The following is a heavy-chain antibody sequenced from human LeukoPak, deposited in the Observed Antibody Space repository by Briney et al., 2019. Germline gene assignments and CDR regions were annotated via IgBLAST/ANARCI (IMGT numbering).Heavy chain of an antibody. CDR3: ARGPRGVVVPAAIGY. V-gene: IGHV4-34*01. D-gene: IGHD2-2*02. CDR2: INHSGST. CDR1: GGSFSGYY. J-gene: IGHJ4*02. Sequence: SETLSLTCAVYGGSFSGYYWSWIRQPPGKGLEWIGEINHSGSTNYSPSLKSRVTISVDTSKNQFSLKLSSVTAADTAVYYCARGPRGVVVPAAIGYWGQGTLVTVSS.